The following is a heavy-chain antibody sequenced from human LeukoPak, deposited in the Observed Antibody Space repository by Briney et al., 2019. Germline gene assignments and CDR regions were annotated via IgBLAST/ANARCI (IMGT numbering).Heavy chain of an antibody. V-gene: IGHV4-34*01. J-gene: IGHJ6*03. CDR1: GGSLTGYS. Sequence: PSETLSLTCAVHGGSLTGYSWAWVRQSPGVGLEWIGEINQVERTIYSPSLESRVSISLEASRNQFFLQLTSVAAADTAMYYCARGRATPSRLFFDYYFMDVWGPGTPVTVSS. CDR2: INQVERT. CDR3: ARGRATPSRLFFDYYFMDV. D-gene: IGHD2-15*01.